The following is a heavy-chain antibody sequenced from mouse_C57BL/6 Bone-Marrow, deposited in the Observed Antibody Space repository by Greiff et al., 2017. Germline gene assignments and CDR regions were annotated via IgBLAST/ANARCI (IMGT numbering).Heavy chain of an antibody. CDR1: GFTFSSYA. J-gene: IGHJ4*01. V-gene: IGHV5-4*03. Sequence: EVKLVESGGGLVKPGGSLKLSCAASGFTFSSYAMSWVRQTPEKRLEWVATISDGGSYTYYPDNVKGRFTLSRDNAKNNLYLQMSHLKSEDTAIYYGARQLRAMDYWGQGTSVTVSS. D-gene: IGHD2-4*01. CDR2: ISDGGSYT. CDR3: ARQLRAMDY.